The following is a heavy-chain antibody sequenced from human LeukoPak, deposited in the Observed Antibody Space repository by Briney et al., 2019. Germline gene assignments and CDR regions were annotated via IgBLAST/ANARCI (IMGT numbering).Heavy chain of an antibody. CDR1: GYTFTSYY. V-gene: IGHV1-2*02. J-gene: IGHJ5*02. D-gene: IGHD6-13*01. CDR3: ARDRGEAAAGTFGWFDP. Sequence: ASVKVSCKASGYTFTSYYMHWVRQAPGQGLEWMGWINPNSGGTNYAQKFQGRVTMTRDTSISTAYMELSRLRSDDTAVYYCARDRGEAAAGTFGWFDPWGQGTLVTVSS. CDR2: INPNSGGT.